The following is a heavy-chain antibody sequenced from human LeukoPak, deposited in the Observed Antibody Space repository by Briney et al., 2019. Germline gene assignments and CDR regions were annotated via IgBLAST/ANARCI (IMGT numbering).Heavy chain of an antibody. CDR2: ITSGGST. J-gene: IGHJ6*02. D-gene: IGHD3-10*01. V-gene: IGHV3-23*01. Sequence: GGSLRLSCAASGFTFSSYWMHWVRQAPGKGLEWVSAITSGGSTFYADSVKGRFTISRDNSKNTMYVQMNSLRAEDTAVYYCAKDRARYGSGTYYNGYYYGMDVWGQGTTVTVSS. CDR1: GFTFSSYW. CDR3: AKDRARYGSGTYYNGYYYGMDV.